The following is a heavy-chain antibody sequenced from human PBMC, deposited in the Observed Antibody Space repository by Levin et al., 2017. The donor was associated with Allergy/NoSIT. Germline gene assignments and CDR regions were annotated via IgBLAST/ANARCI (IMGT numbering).Heavy chain of an antibody. CDR3: AKDRVIRGYDLLDY. D-gene: IGHD5-12*01. CDR1: GFTFSSYG. J-gene: IGHJ4*02. Sequence: GGSLRLSCAASGFTFSSYGMHWVRQAPGKGLEWVAVISYDGSNKYYADSVKGRFTISRDNSKNTLYLQMNSLRAEDTAVYYCAKDRVIRGYDLLDYWGQGTLVTVSS. V-gene: IGHV3-30*18. CDR2: ISYDGSNK.